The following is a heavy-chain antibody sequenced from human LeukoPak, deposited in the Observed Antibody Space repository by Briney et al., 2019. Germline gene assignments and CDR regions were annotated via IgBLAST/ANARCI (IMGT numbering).Heavy chain of an antibody. J-gene: IGHJ5*02. V-gene: IGHV4-4*07. Sequence: PSETLSLTCTVSGGSISSYYWSWIRQPAGKGLEWIGRIYTSGSTNYNPSLKSRVTISVDKSKNQFSLKLNSVTAADTAVYYCARGSGSYYGNWFDPWGQGTLVTVSS. D-gene: IGHD1-26*01. CDR3: ARGSGSYYGNWFDP. CDR1: GGSISSYY. CDR2: IYTSGST.